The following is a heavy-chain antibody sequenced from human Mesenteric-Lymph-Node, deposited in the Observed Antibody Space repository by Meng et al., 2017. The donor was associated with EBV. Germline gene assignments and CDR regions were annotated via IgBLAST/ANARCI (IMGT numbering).Heavy chain of an antibody. CDR1: GGSFSGYF. D-gene: IGHD4-17*01. J-gene: IGHJ4*02. CDR2: IKRSGSS. Sequence: QVHLQQWGAGLLKPSETLSRTCAVYGGSFSGYFWTWIRQSPGEGLEWIGEIKRSGSSSYNPSLQSRVTMSTDTSKNHFSLRLTSVTAADTAVYYCARGGLVCYGDSCQTFYFEYWSQGTLVTVSS. CDR3: ARGGLVCYGDSCQTFYFEY. V-gene: IGHV4-34*01.